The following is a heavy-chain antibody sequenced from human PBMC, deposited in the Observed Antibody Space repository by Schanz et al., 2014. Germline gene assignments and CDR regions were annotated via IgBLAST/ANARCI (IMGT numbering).Heavy chain of an antibody. Sequence: EVQLVESGGGLVRPGGSLRLSCAASGFTFSNYAMSWVRQAPGKGLEWVSGFIVDSGNTYYAGSVKGRFSISRDYSKNTLYLQMSSLRAEDTAIYYCASPSGYSDYGTYFDFWGQGTLVTVSS. CDR1: GFTFSNYA. V-gene: IGHV3-23*04. J-gene: IGHJ4*02. D-gene: IGHD5-12*01. CDR3: ASPSGYSDYGTYFDF. CDR2: FIVDSGNT.